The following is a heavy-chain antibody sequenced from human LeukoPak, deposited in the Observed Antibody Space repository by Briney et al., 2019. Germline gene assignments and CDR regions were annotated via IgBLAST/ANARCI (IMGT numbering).Heavy chain of an antibody. V-gene: IGHV3-30*03. D-gene: IGHD2-15*01. Sequence: GGSLRLSCTASGFTFSTYGMHWVRQAPGKGLEWVTLISYDGSTKYYSDSVKGRFTISRDNSKNTLYLQMNSLRAEDTAVYYCARDQNRVVVERHWFDPWGQGTLVTVSS. CDR3: ARDQNRVVVERHWFDP. CDR1: GFTFSTYG. J-gene: IGHJ5*02. CDR2: ISYDGSTK.